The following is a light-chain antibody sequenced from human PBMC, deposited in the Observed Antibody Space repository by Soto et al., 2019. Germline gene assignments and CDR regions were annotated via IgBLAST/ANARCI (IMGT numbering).Light chain of an antibody. CDR1: QSVRSS. J-gene: IGKJ1*01. CDR2: DAS. V-gene: IGKV3-11*01. CDR3: QQRSNWPGT. Sequence: EIVLTQYPATLSLSPGERATLSRRASQSVRSSLAWYQQQPGQAPRLLIYDASNKATGIPARFSGSGSGTDFTLTISSLEPKDFAVYYCQQRSNWPGTFGQGTKVDTK.